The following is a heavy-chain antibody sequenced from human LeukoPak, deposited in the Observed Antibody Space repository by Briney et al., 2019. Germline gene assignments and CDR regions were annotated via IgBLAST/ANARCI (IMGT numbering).Heavy chain of an antibody. J-gene: IGHJ4*02. CDR2: IYNDGSRA. CDR3: ARVSPNTVTTLQYFDY. D-gene: IGHD4-17*01. CDR1: GFTFSSYW. V-gene: IGHV3-74*01. Sequence: GGSLRLSCAASGFTFSSYWMHWVRQAPGKGLVWVSRIYNDGSRASYADSVKGRFTISRDNAKNSLYLQMNSLRAEDTAVYYCARVSPNTVTTLQYFDYWGQGTLVTVSS.